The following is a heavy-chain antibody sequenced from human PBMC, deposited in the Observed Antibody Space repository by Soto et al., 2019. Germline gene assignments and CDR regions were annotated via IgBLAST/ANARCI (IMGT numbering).Heavy chain of an antibody. CDR2: INPNSGGT. CDR1: GYTFTVYY. CDR3: ARNGGDAFDM. J-gene: IGHJ3*02. Sequence: QVQLVQSGAEVKKPGASVKVSCKASGYTFTVYYMHWVRQDPGQGLEWMGWINPNSGGTIYAQKFQGRVTMTRDTSFSTAYMELSRLRSDDTAVYYCARNGGDAFDMWGQGTMVTVS. D-gene: IGHD2-8*01. V-gene: IGHV1-2*02.